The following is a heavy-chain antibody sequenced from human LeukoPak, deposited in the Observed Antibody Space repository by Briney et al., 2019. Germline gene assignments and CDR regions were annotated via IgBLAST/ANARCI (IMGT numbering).Heavy chain of an antibody. D-gene: IGHD2-2*01. Sequence: ASVKVSCKASGYTFTSYYMHWVRQAPGQGLEWMGWISAYNGNTNYAQKLQGRVTMTTDTSTSTAYMELRSLRSDDTAVYYCARDKVPAAPGYWGQGTLVTVSS. CDR3: ARDKVPAAPGY. CDR2: ISAYNGNT. CDR1: GYTFTSYY. V-gene: IGHV1-18*04. J-gene: IGHJ4*02.